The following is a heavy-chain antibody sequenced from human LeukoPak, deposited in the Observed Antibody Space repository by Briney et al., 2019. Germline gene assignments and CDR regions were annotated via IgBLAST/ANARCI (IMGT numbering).Heavy chain of an antibody. V-gene: IGHV3-7*01. D-gene: IGHD3-3*01. J-gene: IGHJ4*02. CDR3: ATTEGDYDFWSGLDY. CDR2: IKQDGSEK. Sequence: GGSLRLSCAASGFTFSSYWMSWVRQAPGKGLEWVANIKQDGSEKYYVDSVKGRFTISRDNAKNSLYLQMNSLRAEDTAVYYCATTEGDYDFWSGLDYWGQGTLVTVS. CDR1: GFTFSSYW.